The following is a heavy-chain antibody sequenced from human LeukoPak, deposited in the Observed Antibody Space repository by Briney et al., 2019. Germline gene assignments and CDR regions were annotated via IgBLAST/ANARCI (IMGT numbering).Heavy chain of an antibody. CDR3: AGNTAVAGSPQGLPSLDV. CDR2: INPNSGGT. D-gene: IGHD6-19*01. Sequence: ASVKVSCKASGYTFTGYYMHWVRQAPGQGLEWMGWINPNSGGTNYAQQFQGRVTMTRDTSISTAYMELSRLRSDDTAVYYCAGNTAVAGSPQGLPSLDVWGKGTTVTVSS. CDR1: GYTFTGYY. J-gene: IGHJ6*04. V-gene: IGHV1-2*02.